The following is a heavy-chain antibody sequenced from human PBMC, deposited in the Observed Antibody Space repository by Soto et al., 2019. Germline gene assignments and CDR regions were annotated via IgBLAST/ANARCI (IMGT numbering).Heavy chain of an antibody. D-gene: IGHD6-13*01. CDR3: ARKGAAASYAHYYMDV. J-gene: IGHJ6*03. CDR2: VYYSGNT. Sequence: QVQLQESGPGLVKPSETLSLTCTVSGGSISPYYWSWIRQPPGKGLEWIGYVYYSGNTNYNPSLESGVTISVETSRNRFSLNLTSATAADTAVYYCARKGAAASYAHYYMDVWGRGTAVTVSS. V-gene: IGHV4-59*01. CDR1: GGSISPYY.